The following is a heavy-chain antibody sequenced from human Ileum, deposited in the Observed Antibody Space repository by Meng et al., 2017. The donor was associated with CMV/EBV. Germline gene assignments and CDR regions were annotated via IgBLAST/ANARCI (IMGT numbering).Heavy chain of an antibody. J-gene: IGHJ4*02. CDR3: ARVTFPTEHGY. Sequence: GESLKISCAASGFTASNNYMTWVRQAPGKGLEWVSVIYSGGNTYYADSVKGRFTISRDNSKNTLYLQMNSLRAEDTAMYYCARVTFPTEHGYWGRGILVTVSS. V-gene: IGHV3-53*01. D-gene: IGHD2/OR15-2a*01. CDR2: IYSGGNT. CDR1: GFTASNNY.